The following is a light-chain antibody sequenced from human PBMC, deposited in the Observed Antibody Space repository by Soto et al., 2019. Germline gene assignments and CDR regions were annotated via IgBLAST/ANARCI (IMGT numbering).Light chain of an antibody. CDR2: GAS. V-gene: IGKV3-20*01. CDR3: QQFGSSPLS. Sequence: EIVLTQSPGTLSLSPGERATLSCRASQSVSRSYLAGYQQKPGQAPRLLLYGASTRATGIPVRFSGSVSGTDFTLTIIRLEPDDFAIYYCQQFGSSPLSFGGGTKVE. CDR1: QSVSRSY. J-gene: IGKJ4*01.